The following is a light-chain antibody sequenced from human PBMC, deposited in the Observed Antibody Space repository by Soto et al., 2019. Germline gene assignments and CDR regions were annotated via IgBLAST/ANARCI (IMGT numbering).Light chain of an antibody. CDR2: DAS. V-gene: IGKV1-5*01. J-gene: IGKJ1*01. Sequence: DIQMTQSPYTLSASVGDRVSITCRASQTVSDWLAWYQQRPGKAPKLLIYDASSLESGVPSRFSGSGSGTEFTLTISSLQPDDFATYYCQQYNSYSWTFRQGTKVDNK. CDR1: QTVSDW. CDR3: QQYNSYSWT.